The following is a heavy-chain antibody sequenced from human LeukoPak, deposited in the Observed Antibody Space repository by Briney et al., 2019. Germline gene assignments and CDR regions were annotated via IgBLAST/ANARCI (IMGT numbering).Heavy chain of an antibody. J-gene: IGHJ5*02. CDR2: IYYSGST. D-gene: IGHD6-13*01. CDR1: GGSISSSSYY. Sequence: SETLSLTCTVSGGSISSSSYYWGWIRQPPGKGLEWIGRIYYSGSTYYNPSLKSRVTISVDTSKNQFSLKLSSVTAADTAVYYCARSAAAGKVSWFDPWGQGTLVTVSS. V-gene: IGHV4-39*07. CDR3: ARSAAAGKVSWFDP.